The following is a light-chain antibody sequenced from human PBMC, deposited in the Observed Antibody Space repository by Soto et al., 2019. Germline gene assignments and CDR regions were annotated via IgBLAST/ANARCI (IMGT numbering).Light chain of an antibody. CDR1: QGISSTY. CDR3: QQYGGSPPFT. J-gene: IGKJ2*01. CDR2: GAA. V-gene: IGKV3-20*01. Sequence: EIVLTQSPGSLSLSPGERATLSCRASQGISSTYLAWYQQKPGQAPRLLMYGAATRAPGIPDRFSGSGSGTDFTLIITRLEPEDFAVYYCQQYGGSPPFTFGQGTKLEIK.